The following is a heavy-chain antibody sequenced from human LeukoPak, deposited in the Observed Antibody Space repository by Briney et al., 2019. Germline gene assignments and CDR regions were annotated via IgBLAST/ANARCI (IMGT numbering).Heavy chain of an antibody. J-gene: IGHJ4*02. Sequence: PGGSLRLSCAASGFTFSTYAMHWVRQAPGKGLEWVAIISNDGNIKYYADSVKGRFTISRDNSKNTVFLQMNSLRAEDTAVYYCARDLGLGRGWYGGDYWGQGTLVTVSS. D-gene: IGHD6-19*01. CDR2: ISNDGNIK. CDR3: ARDLGLGRGWYGGDY. V-gene: IGHV3-30-3*01. CDR1: GFTFSTYA.